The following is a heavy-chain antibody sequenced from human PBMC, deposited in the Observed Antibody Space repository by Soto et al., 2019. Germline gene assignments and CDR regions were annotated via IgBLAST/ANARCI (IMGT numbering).Heavy chain of an antibody. D-gene: IGHD3-3*01. CDR2: INPNSGGT. J-gene: IGHJ3*02. CDR3: ARDFQRYYDFCSGYYHTRGAFDI. V-gene: IGHV1-2*02. Sequence: ASLQVSCKASGYTFTGYYMHWVRQAPGQGLEWMGWINPNSGGTNYAQKFQGRVTMTRDTSISTAYMELSRLRSDDTAVYYCARDFQRYYDFCSGYYHTRGAFDICGQGTMVTVSS. CDR1: GYTFTGYY.